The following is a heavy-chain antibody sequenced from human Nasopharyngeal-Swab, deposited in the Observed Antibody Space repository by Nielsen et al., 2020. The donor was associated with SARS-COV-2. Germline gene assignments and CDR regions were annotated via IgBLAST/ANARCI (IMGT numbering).Heavy chain of an antibody. CDR3: ATGQQWLVQWFDP. Sequence: WVRQAPGQGLERMGGFDPEDGEPIYAQKFQGRVTMTEDTSTDTAYMELSSLRSEDTAVYYCATGQQWLVQWFDPWGQGTLVTVSS. CDR2: FDPEDGEP. J-gene: IGHJ5*02. V-gene: IGHV1-24*01. D-gene: IGHD6-19*01.